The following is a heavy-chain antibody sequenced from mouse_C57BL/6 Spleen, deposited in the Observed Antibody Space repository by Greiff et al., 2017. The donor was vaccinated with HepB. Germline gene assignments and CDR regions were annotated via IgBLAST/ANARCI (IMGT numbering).Heavy chain of an antibody. CDR2: IYPSDSET. V-gene: IGHV1-61*01. Sequence: QVQLQQPGAELVRPGSSVKLSCKASGYTFTSYWMDWVKQRPGQGLEWIGNIYPSDSETHYNQKFKDKATLTVDKSSSTAYMQLCSLTSEDSAVYYCARRELRLPYYFDYWGQGTTLTVSS. J-gene: IGHJ2*01. CDR3: ARRELRLPYYFDY. D-gene: IGHD3-2*02. CDR1: GYTFTSYW.